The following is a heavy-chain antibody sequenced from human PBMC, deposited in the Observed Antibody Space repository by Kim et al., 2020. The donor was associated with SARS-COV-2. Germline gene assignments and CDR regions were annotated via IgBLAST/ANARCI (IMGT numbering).Heavy chain of an antibody. CDR1: GFTFSNFA. CDR2: ITASGDST. Sequence: GGSLRLSCTASGFTFSNFAMTWVRQAPGKGLERVSGITASGDSTYYADSVKGRFTLSRDNSKNTVFLQMNSLRADDTAMYYGAKISGRHCSAGNCYFDSWGQGTLVTVSS. V-gene: IGHV3-23*01. CDR3: AKISGRHCSAGNCYFDS. J-gene: IGHJ4*02. D-gene: IGHD2-15*01.